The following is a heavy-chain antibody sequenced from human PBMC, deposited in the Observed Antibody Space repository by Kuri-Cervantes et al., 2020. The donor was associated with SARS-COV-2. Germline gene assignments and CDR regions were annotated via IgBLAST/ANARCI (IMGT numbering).Heavy chain of an antibody. D-gene: IGHD3-3*01. CDR3: ARSHSGTREITIFGVVTRPDYFDY. CDR2: ISYDGSNK. J-gene: IGHJ4*02. Sequence: GGSLRLSCAASGFTFSSYAMHWVRQAPGKGLEWVAVISYDGSNKYYADSVKGRFTISRDNSKNTLYLQMNSLRAEDTAVYYCARSHSGTREITIFGVVTRPDYFDYWGQGTLVTVSS. CDR1: GFTFSSYA. V-gene: IGHV3-30*04.